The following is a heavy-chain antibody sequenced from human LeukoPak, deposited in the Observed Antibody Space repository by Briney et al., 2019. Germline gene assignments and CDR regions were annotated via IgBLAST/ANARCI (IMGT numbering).Heavy chain of an antibody. Sequence: GGSLRLSCAASGFTFSSYGMHWVRQAPGKGLEWVAVISYDGSNKYYADSVKGRFTISRDNSKNTLYLQMNSLRPEDTAVYYCAKGPHPVAAAAGYFDYWGQGTLVTVSS. CDR2: ISYDGSNK. CDR1: GFTFSSYG. CDR3: AKGPHPVAAAAGYFDY. V-gene: IGHV3-30*18. D-gene: IGHD6-13*01. J-gene: IGHJ4*02.